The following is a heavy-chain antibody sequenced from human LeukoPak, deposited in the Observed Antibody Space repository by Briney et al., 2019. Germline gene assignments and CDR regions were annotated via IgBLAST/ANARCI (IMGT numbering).Heavy chain of an antibody. V-gene: IGHV3-21*01. CDR1: GLTFSSYS. Sequence: GGSLRLSCAASGLTFSSYSINWVRQAPGKGLEWVSSIDSSSSYIYYADSVKGRFTISRDNAKNSLFLQMNSLRVEDTAVYYCARPGITGTMGYGAFDIWGQGTRVTVSS. J-gene: IGHJ3*02. CDR2: IDSSSSYI. CDR3: ARPGITGTMGYGAFDI. D-gene: IGHD1-7*01.